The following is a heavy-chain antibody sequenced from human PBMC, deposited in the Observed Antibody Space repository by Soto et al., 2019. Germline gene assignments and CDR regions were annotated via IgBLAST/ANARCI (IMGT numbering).Heavy chain of an antibody. CDR3: AGDRGGALDS. Sequence: EVLLLESGGGLVQPGGSLRLSCVVSGFTFNTFAMTWVHQAPGKGLEWVSALSGSGSLSYYADSVKGRFTISRDNSKNTLYLQMNNLKVDETAVYFCAGDRGGALDSWGQGTLVTVSS. CDR2: LSGSGSLS. D-gene: IGHD2-15*01. V-gene: IGHV3-23*01. J-gene: IGHJ4*02. CDR1: GFTFNTFA.